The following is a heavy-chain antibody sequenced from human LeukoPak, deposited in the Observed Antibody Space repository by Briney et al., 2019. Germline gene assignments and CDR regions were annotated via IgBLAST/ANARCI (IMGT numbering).Heavy chain of an antibody. Sequence: GESLRLSCAASGFTFSSYWMHWVRQAPGKGLVWVSRISTDGSSTKYADFVEGRFTISRDNAKNTLYLQMNSLRAEDTAVYYCARDLSGGYSFDYWGQGTLVTVSS. CDR2: ISTDGSST. J-gene: IGHJ4*02. V-gene: IGHV3-74*01. CDR1: GFTFSSYW. CDR3: ARDLSGGYSFDY. D-gene: IGHD2-15*01.